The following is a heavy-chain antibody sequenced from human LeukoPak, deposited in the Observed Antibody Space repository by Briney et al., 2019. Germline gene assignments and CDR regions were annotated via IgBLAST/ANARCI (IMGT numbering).Heavy chain of an antibody. Sequence: SVKVSCKASGGTFSSYAISWVRQAPGQGLEWMGGIIPIFGTANYAQKFQGRVTITTDESTSTAYMEPSSLRSEDTAVYYCARAAITMSAMALGAFDIWGQGTMVTVSS. CDR2: IIPIFGTA. CDR1: GGTFSSYA. V-gene: IGHV1-69*05. J-gene: IGHJ3*02. CDR3: ARAAITMSAMALGAFDI. D-gene: IGHD3-22*01.